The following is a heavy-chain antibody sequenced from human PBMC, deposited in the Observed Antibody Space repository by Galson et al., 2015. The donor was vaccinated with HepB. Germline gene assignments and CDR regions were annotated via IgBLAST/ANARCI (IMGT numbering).Heavy chain of an antibody. CDR2: ISSSSSTI. CDR3: ARAPPSGFWGEVPAAIDY. Sequence: SLRLSCAASGFTFSNYSMNWVRQAPGKGLEWISYISSSSSTIYYADSVKGRFTISRDNAKNSLYLQMKSLRDEDRAVYYCARAPPSGFWGEVPAAIDYWGQGTLVTVSS. V-gene: IGHV3-48*02. CDR1: GFTFSNYS. J-gene: IGHJ4*02. D-gene: IGHD2-2*01.